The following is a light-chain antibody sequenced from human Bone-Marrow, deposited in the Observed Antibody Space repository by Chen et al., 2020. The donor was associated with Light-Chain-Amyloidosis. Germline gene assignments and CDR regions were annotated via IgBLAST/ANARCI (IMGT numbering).Light chain of an antibody. CDR1: NIGSTS. Sequence: SYVLTQPSSVSVAPGQTATIACGGNNIGSTSVPWYQQTPGQAPLLDVYDDSHRPSGIPERLAGSNCGNTDTLTISRVEAGDEADYYCQVWDRSSDRPVFGGGTKLTVL. V-gene: IGLV3-21*02. J-gene: IGLJ3*02. CDR2: DDS. CDR3: QVWDRSSDRPV.